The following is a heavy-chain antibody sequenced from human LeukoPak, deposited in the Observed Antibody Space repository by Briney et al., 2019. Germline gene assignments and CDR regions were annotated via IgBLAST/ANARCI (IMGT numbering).Heavy chain of an antibody. D-gene: IGHD3-10*01. J-gene: IGHJ4*02. V-gene: IGHV3-66*01. CDR1: GVTVSITY. Sequence: GGSLRLSCVASGVTVSITYISWVRQAPGKGLEWLSVMYSGGSTYYADSVKGRFTISRDNSKNTLYLQMNSLRAEDTAVYYCARDRQYYGSGSYFTFDYWGQGTLVTVSS. CDR3: ARDRQYYGSGSYFTFDY. CDR2: MYSGGST.